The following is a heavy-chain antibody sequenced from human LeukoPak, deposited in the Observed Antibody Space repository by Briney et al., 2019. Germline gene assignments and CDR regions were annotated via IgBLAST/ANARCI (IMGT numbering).Heavy chain of an antibody. J-gene: IGHJ4*02. D-gene: IGHD5-18*01. CDR1: GFTFSSYS. V-gene: IGHV3-48*02. CDR3: ARASYSYGFSHLDY. CDR2: ISSSSTI. Sequence: GGSLRLSCAASGFTFSSYSMNWVRQAPGKGLEWVSYISSSSTIYYADSVKGRFTISRDNAKNSLYLQMNSLRDEDTAVYYCARASYSYGFSHLDYWGQGTLVTVSS.